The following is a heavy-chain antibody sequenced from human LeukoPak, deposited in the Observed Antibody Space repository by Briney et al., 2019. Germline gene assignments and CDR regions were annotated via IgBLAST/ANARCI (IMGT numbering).Heavy chain of an antibody. J-gene: IGHJ5*02. V-gene: IGHV4-38-2*02. Sequence: PSETLSLTCSVSGYSISSGNYWGWIRLPPGKGLQWIGSIYHSGSTYYNPSLKSRVTISVDTSKNQFSLKLSSVTAADTAVYYCARGFRTVTTSWGQGTLVTVSS. CDR1: GYSISSGNY. CDR3: ARGFRTVTTS. CDR2: IYHSGST. D-gene: IGHD4-17*01.